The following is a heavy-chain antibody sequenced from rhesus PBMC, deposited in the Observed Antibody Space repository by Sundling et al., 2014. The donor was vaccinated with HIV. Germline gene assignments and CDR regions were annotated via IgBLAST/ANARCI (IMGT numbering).Heavy chain of an antibody. Sequence: QLQLQESGPGVVKASETLSLTCSVSGGSISGAYFWTWIRQAPGKGLECIGNLYGFSGTTKYNPSLGGRVTLSKDTSKNQFSLRLTSMTAADTAVYYCARANPYGNNYLFDFWGQGVLVTVSS. D-gene: IGHD4-29*01. CDR2: LYGFSGTT. CDR3: ARANPYGNNYLFDF. V-gene: IGHV4-106*01. J-gene: IGHJ4*01. CDR1: GGSISGAYF.